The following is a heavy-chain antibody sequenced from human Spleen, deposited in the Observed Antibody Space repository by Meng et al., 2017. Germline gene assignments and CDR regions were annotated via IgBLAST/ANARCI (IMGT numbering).Heavy chain of an antibody. Sequence: NHSENLSLTCVVSGWSFSEYSCIWIRQPPRKGLEWIGEINHSGSTKYNPSLKSLVTISVDTSKTQFSLKLSSVTAADTAIYYCARGPITVTHDFDYWGQGTLVTVSS. CDR2: INHSGST. J-gene: IGHJ4*02. CDR3: ARGPITVTHDFDY. D-gene: IGHD4-17*01. CDR1: GWSFSEYS. V-gene: IGHV4-34*01.